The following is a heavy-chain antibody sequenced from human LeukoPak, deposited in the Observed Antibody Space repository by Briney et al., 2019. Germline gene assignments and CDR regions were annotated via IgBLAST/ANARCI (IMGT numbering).Heavy chain of an antibody. D-gene: IGHD2-15*01. CDR1: GGSISSYY. J-gene: IGHJ4*02. CDR2: IYTSGST. CDR3: ARGSRGYCSGGSCYSNLYYFGY. V-gene: IGHV4-4*07. Sequence: SETLSLTCTVSGGSISSYYWSWIRQPAGKGLEWIGRIYTSGSTNYNPSLKSRVTMSVDTSKNQFSLKLSSVTAADTAVYYCARGSRGYCSGGSCYSNLYYFGYWGQGTLVTVSS.